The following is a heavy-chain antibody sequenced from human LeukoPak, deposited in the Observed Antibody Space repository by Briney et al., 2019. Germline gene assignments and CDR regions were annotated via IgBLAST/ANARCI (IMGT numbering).Heavy chain of an antibody. D-gene: IGHD6-19*01. Sequence: ASVKVSCKASGYTFTSYDINWVRQATGQGLEWMGWMNPNDGNTGYAQKFQGRVTMTRDTSISTAYMELSSLRSEDTAVYYCARGKTIRVADPFDYWGQGTLVTVSS. CDR3: ARGKTIRVADPFDY. V-gene: IGHV1-8*01. CDR1: GYTFTSYD. J-gene: IGHJ4*02. CDR2: MNPNDGNT.